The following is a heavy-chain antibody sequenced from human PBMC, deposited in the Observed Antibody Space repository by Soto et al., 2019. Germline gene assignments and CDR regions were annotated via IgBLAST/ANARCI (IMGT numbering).Heavy chain of an antibody. J-gene: IGHJ4*02. CDR1: GGYISSNNW. CDR3: ARQAGYYGSGTYYKSPFDY. Sequence: PSETLPLTCAVSGGYISSNNWWTWVRQPPGKGLEWIGEINHSGSTNYNPSLKSRVTISVDTSKNQFSLKLSSVTAADTAVYFCARQAGYYGSGTYYKSPFDYWAQGTLVTVSS. V-gene: IGHV4-4*02. D-gene: IGHD3-10*01. CDR2: INHSGST.